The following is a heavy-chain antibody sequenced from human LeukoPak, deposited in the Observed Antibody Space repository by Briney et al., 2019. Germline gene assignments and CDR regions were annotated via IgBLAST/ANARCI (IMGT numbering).Heavy chain of an antibody. J-gene: IGHJ5*02. V-gene: IGHV1-46*01. CDR3: AREPAAGYIWFDP. Sequence: ASVRVSCKASGYTFTSRNMHWVRQAPGQGLEWMGIINPSTGSTTYAQKFQDRVTMTRDTSTSTVYMDLSSLRSEDTAVYYCAREPAAGYIWFDPWGQGTLVTVSS. D-gene: IGHD6-25*01. CDR1: GYTFTSRN. CDR2: INPSTGST.